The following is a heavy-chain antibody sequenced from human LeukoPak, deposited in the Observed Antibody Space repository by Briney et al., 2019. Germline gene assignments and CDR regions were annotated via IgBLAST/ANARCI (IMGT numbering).Heavy chain of an antibody. V-gene: IGHV5-51*01. D-gene: IGHD5-18*01. CDR2: IYPGDSDT. Sequence: GESLKISCKGSGYSFINYWIGWVRQMPGKGLEWMGIIYPGDSDTRYSPSFQGQVTISADKSISTAYLQWSSLKASDTAMYYCARRGYSYGYGFDYWGQGTLVTVSS. CDR1: GYSFINYW. J-gene: IGHJ4*02. CDR3: ARRGYSYGYGFDY.